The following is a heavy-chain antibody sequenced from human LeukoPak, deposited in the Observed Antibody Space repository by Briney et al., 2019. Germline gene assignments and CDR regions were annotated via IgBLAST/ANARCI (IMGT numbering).Heavy chain of an antibody. CDR1: GFPFSSYG. CDR2: IKQDGSEK. J-gene: IGHJ3*02. Sequence: PGGSLRLSCAASGFPFSSYGMHWVRQAPGKGLEWVANIKQDGSEKYYVDSVKGRFTISGDNAKNSLYLQMNSLRAEDTAVYYCAAPYGGAFDIWGQGTMVTVSS. V-gene: IGHV3-7*01. D-gene: IGHD3-16*01. CDR3: AAPYGGAFDI.